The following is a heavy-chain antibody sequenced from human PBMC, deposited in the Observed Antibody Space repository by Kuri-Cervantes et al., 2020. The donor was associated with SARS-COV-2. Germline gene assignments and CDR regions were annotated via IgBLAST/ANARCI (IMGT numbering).Heavy chain of an antibody. J-gene: IGHJ6*02. V-gene: IGHV1-2*04. Sequence: ASVKVSCKASGYTFTGYYMHWVRQAPGQGLEWMGWINPNSGGTNYAQKFQGWVTMTRDTSSTGYMGLSRLRSDDTAVYYCARGMVRGLIQSYYYGMDVWGQGTTVTVSS. CDR3: ARGMVRGLIQSYYYGMDV. CDR2: INPNSGGT. D-gene: IGHD3-10*01. CDR1: GYTFTGYY.